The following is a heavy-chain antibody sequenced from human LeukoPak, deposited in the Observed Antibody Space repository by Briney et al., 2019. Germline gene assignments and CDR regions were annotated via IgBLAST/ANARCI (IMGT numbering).Heavy chain of an antibody. Sequence: GASVKVSCKASGYTFTRYYMHWVRQAPGQGLEWMGWISAYNGNTNYAQKLQGRVTITTDTSTSTAYMELRSLRSDDTAVYYCARTPSTSETAAGSFEYWGEGTLVTVSS. CDR2: ISAYNGNT. J-gene: IGHJ4*02. CDR3: ARTPSTSETAAGSFEY. V-gene: IGHV1-18*04. D-gene: IGHD6-13*01. CDR1: GYTFTRYY.